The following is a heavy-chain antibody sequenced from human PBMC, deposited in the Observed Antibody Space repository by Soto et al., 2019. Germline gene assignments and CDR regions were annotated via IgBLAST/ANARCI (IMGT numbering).Heavy chain of an antibody. J-gene: IGHJ4*02. D-gene: IGHD1-1*01. CDR2: IYYSGST. CDR3: ARGTGVDESHYLDS. V-gene: IGHV4-30-4*01. CDR1: GGSITSGDYY. Sequence: QVQLQESGPGLVTPSQTLSLTCTVSGGSITSGDYYWSWIRQPPGKGLQWIGYIYYSGSTYYNPSLKSRVTISLDTSKNHFSLKLSSVTAADTAVYYCARGTGVDESHYLDSWGQGTLVTVSS.